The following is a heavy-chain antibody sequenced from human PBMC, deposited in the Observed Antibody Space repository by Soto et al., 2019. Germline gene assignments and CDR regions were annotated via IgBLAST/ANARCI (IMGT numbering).Heavy chain of an antibody. D-gene: IGHD3-22*01. CDR2: IYHSGST. CDR3: ARRDSSGYYGN. J-gene: IGHJ4*02. V-gene: IGHV4-59*08. Sequence: ASETLSLTCSVSGGSISSYYWSWIRQPPGKGLEWIGYIYHSGSTNYNPSLKSRLTISIDTSKNQFSLKLSSVTAADTAVYYCARRDSSGYYGNWGQGTLVTVSS. CDR1: GGSISSYY.